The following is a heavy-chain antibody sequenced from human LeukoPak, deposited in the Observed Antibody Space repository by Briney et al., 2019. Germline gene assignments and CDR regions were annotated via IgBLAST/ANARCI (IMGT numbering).Heavy chain of an antibody. CDR3: AREGVHDILTGYRYFDY. Sequence: SQTLSLTCTVSGGSISSGDYYWSWIRQPPGKGLEWIGYIYYSGSTYYNPSLKSRVTISVDTSKNQFSLKLSSVTAADTAVYYCAREGVHDILTGYRYFDYWGQGTLVTVSS. J-gene: IGHJ4*02. CDR1: GGSISSGDYY. V-gene: IGHV4-30-4*01. D-gene: IGHD3-9*01. CDR2: IYYSGST.